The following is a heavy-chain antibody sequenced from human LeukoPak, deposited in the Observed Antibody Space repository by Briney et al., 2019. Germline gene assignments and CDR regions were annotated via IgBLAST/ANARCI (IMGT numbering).Heavy chain of an antibody. D-gene: IGHD2-15*01. V-gene: IGHV1-58*02. CDR3: AAAVFHCSGDSCYADY. Sequence: ASVKVSCKASGFTFTSSAMQWVRQARGQRLEWIGWIVVGSGNTNYAQKFQERDTITRDMSTSTAYMELSSLRSEDTAVYYCAAAVFHCSGDSCYADYWGQGTLVTVSS. CDR2: IVVGSGNT. J-gene: IGHJ4*02. CDR1: GFTFTSSA.